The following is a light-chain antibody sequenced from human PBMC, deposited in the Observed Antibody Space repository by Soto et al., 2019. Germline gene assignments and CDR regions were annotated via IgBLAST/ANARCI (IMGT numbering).Light chain of an antibody. CDR3: AARPDRLTRRAV. Sequence: QSALTQPPSASGTPGQRVTISCSGSSSNIGSNSVNWYQQLPGAAPKLLIYSNNQRPSGVPDRFSGSKSGTSASLAISGLQSEDEADYYCAARPDRLTRRAVFATGPTVTVL. CDR2: SNN. CDR1: SSNIGSNS. J-gene: IGLJ1*01. V-gene: IGLV1-44*01.